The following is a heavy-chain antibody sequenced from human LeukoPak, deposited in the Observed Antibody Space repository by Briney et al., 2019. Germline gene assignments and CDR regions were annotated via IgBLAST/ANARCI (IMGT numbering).Heavy chain of an antibody. CDR1: GFTVSSNY. CDR3: AMREDYYDSNDTPPSPFLWY. D-gene: IGHD3-22*01. J-gene: IGHJ4*02. V-gene: IGHV3-53*01. CDR2: IYSGGST. Sequence: GGSLRLSCAASGFTVSSNYMSWVRQAPGKGLEWVSVIYSGGSTYYADSVKGRFTISRDNSKNTPYLQMNCLRAEDTAVYYCAMREDYYDSNDTPPSPFLWYWGQGTLVTVSS.